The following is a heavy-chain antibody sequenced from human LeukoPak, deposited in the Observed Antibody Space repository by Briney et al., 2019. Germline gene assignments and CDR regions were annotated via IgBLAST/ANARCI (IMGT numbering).Heavy chain of an antibody. CDR3: ARDSSPGE. V-gene: IGHV3-30-3*01. J-gene: IGHJ4*02. CDR2: ISYDGSNK. CDR1: GFTFSSYA. Sequence: GRSLRLSCAASGFTFSSYAMHWVRQAPGKGLEWVAVISYDGSNKYYADSVKGRFTISRDNSKNTLYLQMNSLRAEDTAVYYCARDSSPGEWGQGTLVTVSS. D-gene: IGHD3-10*01.